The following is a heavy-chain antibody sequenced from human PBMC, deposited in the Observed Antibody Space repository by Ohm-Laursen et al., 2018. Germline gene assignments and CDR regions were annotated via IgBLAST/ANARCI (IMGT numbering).Heavy chain of an antibody. Sequence: RSLRLSCTASGFTFSSYGMHWVRQAPGKGLEWVAVISYDGSNKYYADSVKGRFTISRDNSKNTLYLQINSLRAEDTAVYYCAKTWLFRGYDYYFDYWGQGTLVTVSS. CDR2: ISYDGSNK. D-gene: IGHD5-12*01. J-gene: IGHJ4*02. CDR3: AKTWLFRGYDYYFDY. V-gene: IGHV3-30*18. CDR1: GFTFSSYG.